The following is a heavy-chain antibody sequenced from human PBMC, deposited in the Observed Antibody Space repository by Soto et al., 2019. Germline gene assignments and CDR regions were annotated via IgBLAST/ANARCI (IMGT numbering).Heavy chain of an antibody. D-gene: IGHD4-17*01. J-gene: IGHJ2*01. V-gene: IGHV4-30-4*01. CDR1: GGSISSGDYY. Sequence: QVQLQESGPGLVKPSQTLSLTCTVSGGSISSGDYYWSWIRQPPGKGLEWIGYIYYSGSTYYNPSLKSRVSLSVSTSKNQFSRKLSSVTAAATALYYCAREPTLYGDHRYFDLWGRGTLVTVSS. CDR2: IYYSGST. CDR3: AREPTLYGDHRYFDL.